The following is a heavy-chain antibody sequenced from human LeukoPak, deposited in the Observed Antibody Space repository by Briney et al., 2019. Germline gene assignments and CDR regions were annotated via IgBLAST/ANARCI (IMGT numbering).Heavy chain of an antibody. J-gene: IGHJ6*03. Sequence: GGSLRLSCAASGFTFSDYYMSWIRQAPGKGLEWVSYISSSSSYIYYADSVKGRFTISRDNAKNSLYLQMNSLRAEDTAVYYCARTIWFGELDFYYYYMDVWGKGTTVPVSS. CDR1: GFTFSDYY. CDR2: ISSSSSYI. V-gene: IGHV3-11*06. CDR3: ARTIWFGELDFYYYYMDV. D-gene: IGHD3-10*01.